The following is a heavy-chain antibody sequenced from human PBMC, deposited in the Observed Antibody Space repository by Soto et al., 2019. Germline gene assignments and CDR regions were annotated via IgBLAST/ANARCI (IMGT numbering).Heavy chain of an antibody. Sequence: PGGSLRLSCDASGFIFSDYYMARIRQAPGKGLEWVSYISYSSTYTNYADSVKGRFTISRDDAKNSVFLQANNLRGEDTAVYYCARSPGNAYYFDSWGQGTPVTVSS. CDR1: GFIFSDYY. J-gene: IGHJ4*02. CDR3: ARSPGNAYYFDS. V-gene: IGHV3-11*06. D-gene: IGHD1-1*01. CDR2: ISYSSTYT.